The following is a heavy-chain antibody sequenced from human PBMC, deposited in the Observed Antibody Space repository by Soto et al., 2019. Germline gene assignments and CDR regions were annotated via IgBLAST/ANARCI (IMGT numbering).Heavy chain of an antibody. J-gene: IGHJ4*02. CDR3: ARSYFLAVAGAIDY. CDR1: GYTFTSYG. Sequence: ASVKVSCKASGYTFTSYGISWVRQAPGQGLEWMGWISAYNGNTNYAQKLQGRVTMNTDTSTSTAYMELRSLRSYDTAVYYCARSYFLAVAGAIDYWGQGTLVTVSS. V-gene: IGHV1-18*04. CDR2: ISAYNGNT. D-gene: IGHD6-19*01.